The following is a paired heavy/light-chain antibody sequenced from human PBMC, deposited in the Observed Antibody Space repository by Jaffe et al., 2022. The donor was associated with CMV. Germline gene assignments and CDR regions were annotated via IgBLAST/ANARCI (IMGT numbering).Light chain of an antibody. V-gene: IGKV3-11*01. CDR3: QQRSNWPPPT. Sequence: EIVLTQSPATLSLSPGERATLSCRASQSVSSYLAWYQQKPGQAPRLLIYDASNRATGIPARFSGSGSGTDFTLTISSLEPEDFAVYYCQQRSNWPPPTFGQGTKLEIK. CDR2: DAS. J-gene: IGKJ2*01. CDR1: QSVSSY.
Heavy chain of an antibody. D-gene: IGHD3-9*01. J-gene: IGHJ5*02. V-gene: IGHV4-34*01. CDR2: INHSGST. CDR3: ARGRVLRYFDWERYFDP. CDR1: GGSFSGYY. Sequence: QVQLQQWGAGLLKPSETLSLTCAVYGGSFSGYYWSWIRQPPGKGLEWIGEINHSGSTNYNPSLKSRVTISVDTSKNQFSLKLSSVTAADTAVYYCARGRVLRYFDWERYFDPWGQGTLVTVSS.